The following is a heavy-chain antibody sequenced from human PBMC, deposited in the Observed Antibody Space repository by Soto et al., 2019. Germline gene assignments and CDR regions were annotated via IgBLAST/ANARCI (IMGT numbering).Heavy chain of an antibody. CDR2: IDWDDDK. Sequence: SGPTLVNPTQTLTLTCTFSGFSLSTSGMCVSWIRQPPGKALEWLALIDWDDDKYYSTSLKTRLTISKDTSKNQVVLTMTNMDPVDTATYYCARIKSHYDILTGYYRPYYYGMDVWGQGTTVTVSS. J-gene: IGHJ6*02. CDR1: GFSLSTSGMC. D-gene: IGHD3-9*01. CDR3: ARIKSHYDILTGYYRPYYYGMDV. V-gene: IGHV2-70*01.